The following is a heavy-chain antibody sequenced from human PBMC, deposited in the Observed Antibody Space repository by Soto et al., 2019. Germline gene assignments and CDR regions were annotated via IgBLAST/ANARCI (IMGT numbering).Heavy chain of an antibody. D-gene: IGHD6-19*01. J-gene: IGHJ3*02. V-gene: IGHV3-11*01. Sequence: PGGSLRLSCAASGFTFSDYYMSWIRQAPGKGLEWVSYISSSGSTIYYADSVKGRFTISRDNAKNSLYLQMNSLRAEDTAVYYCARDVVQWLVLEDALGAFDIWGQGPMVTVSS. CDR2: ISSSGSTI. CDR1: GFTFSDYY. CDR3: ARDVVQWLVLEDALGAFDI.